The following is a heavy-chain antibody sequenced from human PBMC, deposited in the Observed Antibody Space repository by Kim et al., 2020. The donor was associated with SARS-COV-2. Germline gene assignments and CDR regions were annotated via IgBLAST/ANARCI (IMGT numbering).Heavy chain of an antibody. V-gene: IGHV3-23*01. CDR3: AKGHSGYDWPYGMDI. J-gene: IGHJ6*02. CDR2: LSGSGGST. D-gene: IGHD5-12*01. Sequence: GGSLRLSCAASGFTFSIYAMSWVRQAPGKGLEWVSVLSGSGGSTYYADSVKGRFTISRDNSKNTLFLQMNSLRAEDTAVYYCAKGHSGYDWPYGMDIWGQGTAVTVSS. CDR1: GFTFSIYA.